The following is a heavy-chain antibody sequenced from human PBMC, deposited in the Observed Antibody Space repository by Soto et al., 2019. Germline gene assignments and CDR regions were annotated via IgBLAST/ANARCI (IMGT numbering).Heavy chain of an antibody. CDR1: GFTFRSYA. Sequence: GGSLRLSCAASGFTFRSYAMSWVRQPPGKGLDWVSVISGSGGSTNYADSVKGRFTISRDNSKNTLYLQMNSLRAEDTAVYYCAKVLATPGRVQSYYMDVWGKGTTVTVSS. V-gene: IGHV3-23*01. CDR2: ISGSGGST. D-gene: IGHD1-1*01. J-gene: IGHJ6*03. CDR3: AKVLATPGRVQSYYMDV.